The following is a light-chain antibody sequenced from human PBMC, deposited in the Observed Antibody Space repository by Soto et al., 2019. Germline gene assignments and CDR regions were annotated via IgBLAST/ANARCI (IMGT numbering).Light chain of an antibody. CDR3: SSYTSSTTLVV. V-gene: IGLV2-14*01. CDR1: SSDVGGYNY. Sequence: QSVLTQPASVSGSPGQSITISCTGTSSDVGGYNYVSWYRQHPGKAPKLMIYEVSNRPSGVSDRFSGSKSDNTASLTISGLQAEDEADYYCSSYTSSTTLVVFGGGTKVTV. J-gene: IGLJ2*01. CDR2: EVS.